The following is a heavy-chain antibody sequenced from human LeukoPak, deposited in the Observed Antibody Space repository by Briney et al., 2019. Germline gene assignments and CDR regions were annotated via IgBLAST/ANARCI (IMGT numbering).Heavy chain of an antibody. V-gene: IGHV3-23*01. CDR2: ITGSGGTT. Sequence: RGSLRLSCAASGLTFSSFALSWVRQAPGKGLEWVSAITGSGGTTYYADSVKGRFTISRDNSKNTLYLQMTSLRAEDTASYYCATSPYNYGPFDYWGQGTLVTVSS. D-gene: IGHD5-18*01. J-gene: IGHJ4*02. CDR3: ATSPYNYGPFDY. CDR1: GLTFSSFA.